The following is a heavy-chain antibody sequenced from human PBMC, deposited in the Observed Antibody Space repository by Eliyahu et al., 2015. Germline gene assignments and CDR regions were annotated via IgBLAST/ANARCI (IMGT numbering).Heavy chain of an antibody. CDR2: MFYSGSS. D-gene: IGHD4-17*01. V-gene: IGHV4-59*11. CDR1: GGSTSSHY. J-gene: IGHJ5*02. Sequence: QVQLQESGPGLVKPSETLSLTCTVSGGSTSSHYWNWIRQPPGKGLEWIGNMFYSGSSKYNPSLESRVTISIDTSKNQFSLKLRSVTAADTAVYYCARGSGDYGWFDPWGQGTLVTVSS. CDR3: ARGSGDYGWFDP.